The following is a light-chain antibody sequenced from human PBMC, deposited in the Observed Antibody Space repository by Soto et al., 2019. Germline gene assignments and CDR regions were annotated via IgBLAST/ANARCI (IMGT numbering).Light chain of an antibody. J-gene: IGKJ4*01. CDR3: QQYGSSPRLT. V-gene: IGKV3-20*01. CDR2: GAS. CDR1: QSVSSSY. Sequence: EMVLTQSPGTLSLSPGERATLSCRASQSVSSSYLAWYQQKPGQAPRLLIYGASSRATGIPDRFSGSGSGTDFTLTISRLEPEDFAVYYCQQYGSSPRLTFGGGTK.